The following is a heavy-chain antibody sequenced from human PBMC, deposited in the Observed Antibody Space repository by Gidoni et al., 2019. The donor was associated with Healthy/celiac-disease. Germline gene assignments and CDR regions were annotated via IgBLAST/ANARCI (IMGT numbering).Heavy chain of an antibody. J-gene: IGHJ4*02. Sequence: QVQLVQSGAEVTKPGASVKVSCKASGYTFTSYDINWVRQATGQGLEWMGWMNPNSGNTGYAQKFQGRVTMTRNTSISTAYMELSSLRSEDTAVYYCARGQGQIVLMVYAIRYFDYWGQGTLVTVSS. D-gene: IGHD2-8*01. CDR1: GYTFTSYD. CDR2: MNPNSGNT. V-gene: IGHV1-8*01. CDR3: ARGQGQIVLMVYAIRYFDY.